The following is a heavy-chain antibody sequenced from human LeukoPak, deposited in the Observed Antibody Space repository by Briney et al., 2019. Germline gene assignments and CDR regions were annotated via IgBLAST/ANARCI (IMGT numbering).Heavy chain of an antibody. Sequence: SETLSLTCTVSGDSISISSYCWGWIRQPPGKGLEWIGSIYYGGTIFYNPPLNSRVTISVDTSKNQFSLQLNSVTAADTAFYYCARHDGRSGGTMGAFDFWGQGSLVTVSS. CDR2: IYYGGTI. D-gene: IGHD4-23*01. CDR1: GDSISISSYC. V-gene: IGHV4-39*01. J-gene: IGHJ5*01. CDR3: ARHDGRSGGTMGAFDF.